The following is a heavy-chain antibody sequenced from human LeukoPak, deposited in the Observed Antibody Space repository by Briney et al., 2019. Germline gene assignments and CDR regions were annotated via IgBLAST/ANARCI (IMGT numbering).Heavy chain of an antibody. CDR3: AKPRRGGLWGAFDI. J-gene: IGHJ3*02. Sequence: GGSLTLSCAASGFTFSSYALSWVRQPPGKGLEWVSTISGSGGNTYYADSVKGWFTISRDNSKNTLYLQMNSLRAEDTAVYYCAKPRRGGLWGAFDIWGQGTLVTVSS. CDR2: ISGSGGNT. D-gene: IGHD3-10*01. CDR1: GFTFSSYA. V-gene: IGHV3-23*01.